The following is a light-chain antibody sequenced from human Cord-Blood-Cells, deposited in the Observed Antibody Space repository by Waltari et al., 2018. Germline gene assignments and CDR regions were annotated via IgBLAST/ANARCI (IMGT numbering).Light chain of an antibody. Sequence: DIVMTQSPDSLAVSLGERATINCKSSQSVLYSSNHKNYLAWYQQKPGQPPKLLIYWASTRESGVPDRFSGSGSGTDFTLTISSRQAEDVAVYYCQQYYSTPYTFGQGTKLEIK. CDR3: QQYYSTPYT. V-gene: IGKV4-1*01. J-gene: IGKJ2*01. CDR2: WAS. CDR1: QSVLYSSNHKNY.